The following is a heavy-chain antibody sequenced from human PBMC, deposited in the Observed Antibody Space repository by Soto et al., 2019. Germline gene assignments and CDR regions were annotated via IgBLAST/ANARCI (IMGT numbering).Heavy chain of an antibody. J-gene: IGHJ5*02. CDR2: ISGSGGST. Sequence: PGGSLRLSCAASGFIFNDYAMTWVRQAPGKGLEWVSGISGSGGSTYYADSVKGRFTISRDNSKNTLYLQMSSLRGEDTALYYCAKGGIAAAGRGNWFDPWGQGTLVTVSS. CDR3: AKGGIAAAGRGNWFDP. D-gene: IGHD6-13*01. V-gene: IGHV3-23*01. CDR1: GFIFNDYA.